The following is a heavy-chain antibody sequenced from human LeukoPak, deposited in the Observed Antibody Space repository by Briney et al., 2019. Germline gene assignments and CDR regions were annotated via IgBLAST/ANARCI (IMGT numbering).Heavy chain of an antibody. J-gene: IGHJ4*02. D-gene: IGHD6-19*01. CDR2: INHSGST. V-gene: IGHV4-34*01. CDR1: GGSFSGYY. CDR3: AGSSASSLRDDY. Sequence: PPETLSLTCAVYGGSFSGYYWSWIRQPPGKGLEWIGEINHSGSTNYNPSLKSRVTISVDTSKNQFSLKLSSVTAADTAVYYCAGSSASSLRDDYWGQGTLVTVSS.